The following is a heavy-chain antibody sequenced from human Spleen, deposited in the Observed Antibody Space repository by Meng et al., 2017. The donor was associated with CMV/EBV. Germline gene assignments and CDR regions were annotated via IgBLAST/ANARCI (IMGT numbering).Heavy chain of an antibody. V-gene: IGHV6-1*01. CDR2: TYYKSKWHT. CDR1: GDSVSSNSAA. J-gene: IGHJ4*02. Sequence: SQTLSLTCAISGDSVSSNSAACNWIRQSPSRGLEWLGRTYYKSKWHTDYAVVVKSRITIDPDTSKNQFSLQLNFVTPEDTAVYYCAREAYGDHFYYYDYWGQGTLVTVSS. CDR3: AREAYGDHFYYYDY. D-gene: IGHD4-17*01.